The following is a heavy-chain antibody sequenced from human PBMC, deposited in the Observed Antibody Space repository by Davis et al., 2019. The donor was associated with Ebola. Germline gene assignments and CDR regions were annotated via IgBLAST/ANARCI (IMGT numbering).Heavy chain of an antibody. CDR3: AREIILTIMYDAFDI. D-gene: IGHD5-24*01. V-gene: IGHV3-23*01. Sequence: PGGSLRLSCAASGFTFDDYAMHWVRQAPGKGLEWVSGISDNGYSTYYADSVKGRFTMSRDNSKNTLYLQMNSLRAEDTAVYYCAREIILTIMYDAFDIWGQGTMVTVSS. CDR2: ISDNGYST. J-gene: IGHJ3*02. CDR1: GFTFDDYA.